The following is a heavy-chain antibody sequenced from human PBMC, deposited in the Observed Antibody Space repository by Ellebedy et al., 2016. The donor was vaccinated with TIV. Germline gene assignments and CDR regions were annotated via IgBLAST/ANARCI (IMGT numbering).Heavy chain of an antibody. Sequence: ASVKVSXKASGYTFTGYYMHWVRQAPGQGLEWMGWINPNSGGTNYAQKFQGRVTMIRDTSISTAYMELSSLRSDDTAVYYCARATTVIAYYYDYYMDVWGKGTTVTVSS. D-gene: IGHD4-11*01. V-gene: IGHV1-2*02. CDR1: GYTFTGYY. J-gene: IGHJ6*03. CDR3: ARATTVIAYYYDYYMDV. CDR2: INPNSGGT.